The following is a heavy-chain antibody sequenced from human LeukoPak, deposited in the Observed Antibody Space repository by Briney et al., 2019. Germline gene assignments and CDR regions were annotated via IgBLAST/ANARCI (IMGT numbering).Heavy chain of an antibody. V-gene: IGHV1-2*06. Sequence: ASVKVSCKASGYTFTGYYMHWVRQAPGQGLEWMGRINPNSGGTNYAQKFQGRVTMTRDTSISTAYMELSRLRSDDTAVYYCARAIYDYVWGSYRYYFDYWGQGTLVTVSS. J-gene: IGHJ4*02. CDR2: INPNSGGT. CDR1: GYTFTGYY. D-gene: IGHD3-16*02. CDR3: ARAIYDYVWGSYRYYFDY.